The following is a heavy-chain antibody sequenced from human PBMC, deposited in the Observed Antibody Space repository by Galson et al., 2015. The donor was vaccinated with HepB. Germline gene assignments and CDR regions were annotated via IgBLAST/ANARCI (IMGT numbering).Heavy chain of an antibody. Sequence: VRQAPGKGLEWLSSISATSSYIYYADSVKGRFTISRDNAKNSLFLQMNSLRPEDTAVYYCARDQAEEYQQLYEYYFDSWGLGTLVTVSS. CDR3: ARDQAEEYQQLYEYYFDS. V-gene: IGHV3-21*01. J-gene: IGHJ4*02. CDR2: ISATSSYI. D-gene: IGHD1-1*01.